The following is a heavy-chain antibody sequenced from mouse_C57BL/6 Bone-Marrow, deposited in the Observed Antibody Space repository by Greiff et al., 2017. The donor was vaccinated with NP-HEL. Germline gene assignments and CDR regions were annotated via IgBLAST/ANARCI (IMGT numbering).Heavy chain of an antibody. CDR2: ISDGGSYT. Sequence: EVMLVESGGGLVKPGGSLKLSCAASGFTFSSYAMSWVRQTPEKRLEWVATISDGGSYTYYPDNVKGRFTIYRDKAKNNLYLQMSHLKSEDTAMYYCARDGIYDYPYFDVWGTGTTVTVSS. J-gene: IGHJ1*03. CDR3: ARDGIYDYPYFDV. D-gene: IGHD2-4*01. V-gene: IGHV5-4*01. CDR1: GFTFSSYA.